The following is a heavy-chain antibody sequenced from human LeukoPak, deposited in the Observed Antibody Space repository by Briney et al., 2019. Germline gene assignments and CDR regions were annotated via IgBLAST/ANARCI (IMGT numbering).Heavy chain of an antibody. J-gene: IGHJ4*02. Sequence: GASVKVSCKASGYTFTSYGISWVRQAPGQGLEWMGRINPNSGGTNYAQKFQGRVTMTRDTSISTAYMELSRLRSDDTAVYYCAREEGDGYNYSWGQGTLVTVSS. CDR3: AREEGDGYNYS. CDR2: INPNSGGT. D-gene: IGHD5-24*01. CDR1: GYTFTSYG. V-gene: IGHV1-2*06.